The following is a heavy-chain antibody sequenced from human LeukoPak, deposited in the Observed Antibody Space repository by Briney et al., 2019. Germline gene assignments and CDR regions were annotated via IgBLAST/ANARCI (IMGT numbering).Heavy chain of an antibody. J-gene: IGHJ4*02. CDR3: AREGIAARPIDY. CDR1: GFTFSSYT. V-gene: IGHV3-23*01. D-gene: IGHD6-6*01. CDR2: ISGSGGST. Sequence: TGGSLRLSCAASGFTFSSYTMNWVRQAPGKGLEWVSAISGSGGSTYYADSVKGRFTISRDNSKNTLYLQMNSLRAEDTAVYYCAREGIAARPIDYWGQGTLVTVSS.